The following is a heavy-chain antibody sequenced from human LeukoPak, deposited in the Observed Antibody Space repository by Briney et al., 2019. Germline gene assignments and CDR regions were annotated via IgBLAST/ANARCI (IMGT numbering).Heavy chain of an antibody. CDR3: LGSSWQTTYYFDY. CDR1: GFTFSSYG. Sequence: HPGRSLRLSCAASGFTFSSYGMHWVRQAPGKGLEWVAVIWYDGSNKYYADSVKGRFTISRDNSKNTLYLQMNSLRAEDTAVYYCLGSSWQTTYYFDYWGQGTLVTVSS. V-gene: IGHV3-33*01. CDR2: IWYDGSNK. J-gene: IGHJ4*02. D-gene: IGHD6-13*01.